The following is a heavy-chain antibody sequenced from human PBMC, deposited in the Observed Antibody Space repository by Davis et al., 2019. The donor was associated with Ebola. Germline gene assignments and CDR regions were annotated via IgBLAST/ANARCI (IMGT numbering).Heavy chain of an antibody. Sequence: ASVKVSCKGIGSTFATHAISWVRQAPGQGLEWMGYISGYNGNTNYAQEFQDRVILTTDTSTSTAYMELRSLRFDDTAVYYCARRTGSYYFWYLDLWGRGTRVTVSS. J-gene: IGHJ2*01. CDR3: ARRTGSYYFWYLDL. V-gene: IGHV1-18*01. CDR1: GSTFATHA. D-gene: IGHD1-26*01. CDR2: ISGYNGNT.